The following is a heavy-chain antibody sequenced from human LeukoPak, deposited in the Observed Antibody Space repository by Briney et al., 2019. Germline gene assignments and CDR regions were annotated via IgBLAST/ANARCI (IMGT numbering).Heavy chain of an antibody. Sequence: PGGSLRLSCAASGFTFSNYAMSWVRQAPGKGLEWVSAISGSGGSTYYADSVKGRFTISRDNSKNTLYLQMNSLRAEDTAVYYCARDFHRRLYDSSGYYPYWGQGTLVTVSS. J-gene: IGHJ4*02. D-gene: IGHD3-22*01. V-gene: IGHV3-23*01. CDR3: ARDFHRRLYDSSGYYPY. CDR1: GFTFSNYA. CDR2: ISGSGGST.